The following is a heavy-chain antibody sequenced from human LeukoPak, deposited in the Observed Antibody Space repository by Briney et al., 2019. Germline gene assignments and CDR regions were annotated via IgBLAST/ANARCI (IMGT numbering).Heavy chain of an antibody. CDR2: IKQDGSGK. D-gene: IGHD3-3*01. V-gene: IGHV3-7*01. CDR3: AREGPDYYDFWSGYRDY. CDR1: GFTFSSYW. Sequence: GGSLRLSCAASGFTFSSYWMSWVRQAPGKGLEWVANIKQDGSGKYYVDSVKGRFTISRDNAKNSLYLQMNSLRAEDTAVYYCAREGPDYYDFWSGYRDYWGQGTLVTVSS. J-gene: IGHJ4*02.